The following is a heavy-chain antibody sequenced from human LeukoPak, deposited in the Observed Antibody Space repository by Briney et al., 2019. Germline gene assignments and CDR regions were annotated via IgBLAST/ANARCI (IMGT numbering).Heavy chain of an antibody. CDR3: ASSGIHPLFDY. CDR1: EFSFSNYW. J-gene: IGHJ4*02. Sequence: SGGSLRLSCAASEFSFSNYWMNWVRQAPGKGPEWVSSISSSSSYIYYADSVKGRFTISRDNAKNSLHLQMNSLRAEDTAVYYCASSGIHPLFDYWGQGTLVTVSS. V-gene: IGHV3-21*01. D-gene: IGHD1-26*01. CDR2: ISSSSSYI.